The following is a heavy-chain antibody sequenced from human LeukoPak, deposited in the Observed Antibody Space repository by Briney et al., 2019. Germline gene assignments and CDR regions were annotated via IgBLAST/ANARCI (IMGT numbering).Heavy chain of an antibody. Sequence: GGSLRLSCVASGITFSRHWMTWVRQAPGKGLEWVANIKEDGTKRNYVDSVKGRFTISRDNAKNSLYLQMNSLRAEDTAVYYCATPLDYSDSSGYHQGGDWGQETLVTVSS. V-gene: IGHV3-7*03. D-gene: IGHD3-22*01. J-gene: IGHJ4*02. CDR1: GITFSRHW. CDR2: IKEDGTKR. CDR3: ATPLDYSDSSGYHQGGD.